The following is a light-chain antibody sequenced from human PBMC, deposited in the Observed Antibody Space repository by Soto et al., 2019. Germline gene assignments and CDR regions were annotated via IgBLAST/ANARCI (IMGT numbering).Light chain of an antibody. Sequence: DIQMTQSPSSLSASVGDRVTITCRASQSISSYLNWYQQKPGKAPKLLIYAASSLQSGVPSRFSGSGSGTDFTLTISSLQPEDFATYYCQQSYSTPPFTFGPGIKVDLK. V-gene: IGKV1-39*01. CDR2: AAS. J-gene: IGKJ3*01. CDR3: QQSYSTPPFT. CDR1: QSISSY.